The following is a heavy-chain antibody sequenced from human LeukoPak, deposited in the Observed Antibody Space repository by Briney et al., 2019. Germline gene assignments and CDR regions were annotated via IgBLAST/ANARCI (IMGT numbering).Heavy chain of an antibody. J-gene: IGHJ4*02. CDR2: ISSSANTI. CDR1: GFTFSSYE. Sequence: GGSLRLSCAASGFTFSSYEMNWVRRAPGKGLEWVSYISSSANTIYYADSVKGRFTISRDNAKNSLYLQMNSLRAEDTAVYYCARDGGILYSSAWNDYWGQGTLVTVSS. V-gene: IGHV3-48*03. CDR3: ARDGGILYSSAWNDY. D-gene: IGHD6-25*01.